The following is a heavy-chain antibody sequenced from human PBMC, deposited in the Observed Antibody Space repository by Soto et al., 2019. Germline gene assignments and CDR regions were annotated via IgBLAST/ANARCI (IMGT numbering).Heavy chain of an antibody. J-gene: IGHJ5*02. V-gene: IGHV4-59*01. CDR3: ARVPPSLTAITGFDP. CDR2: VHYSGST. Sequence: QVQLQESGPGLVKPSETLSLTCTVSGDSISSFYWSWIRQPPGKGLEWIGDVHYSGSTKYNPSLKSRVTMSVDTSKKQFSLHLSSVTAADTAVYYCARVPPSLTAITGFDPWGQGTLVAVSS. D-gene: IGHD7-27*01. CDR1: GDSISSFY.